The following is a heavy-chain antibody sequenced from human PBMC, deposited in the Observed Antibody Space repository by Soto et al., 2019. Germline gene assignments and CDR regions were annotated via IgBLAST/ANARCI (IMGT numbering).Heavy chain of an antibody. D-gene: IGHD6-19*01. V-gene: IGHV4-59*01. CDR3: ARFSSGWMSEAAEALYYYYGMDV. CDR2: IYYSGST. Sequence: SETLSLTCTVSGGSISSYYWSWIRQPPGKGLEWIGYIYYSGSTNYNPSLKSRVTISVDTSKNQFSLKLSSVTAADTAVYYCARFSSGWMSEAAEALYYYYGMDVWGQGTTVTVSS. J-gene: IGHJ6*02. CDR1: GGSISSYY.